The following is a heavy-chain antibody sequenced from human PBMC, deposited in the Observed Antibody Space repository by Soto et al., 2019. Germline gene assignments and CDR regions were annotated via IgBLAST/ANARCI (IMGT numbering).Heavy chain of an antibody. CDR1: GGTFSSYA. Sequence: SVKVSCKASGGTFSSYAISWVRQAPGQGLEWMGGIIPIFGTANYAQKFQGRVTITADESTSTAYMELSSLRSEDTAVYYCARDGDDYSNYPYYGMDVWGQGTTVTVSS. CDR2: IIPIFGTA. J-gene: IGHJ6*02. D-gene: IGHD4-4*01. CDR3: ARDGDDYSNYPYYGMDV. V-gene: IGHV1-69*13.